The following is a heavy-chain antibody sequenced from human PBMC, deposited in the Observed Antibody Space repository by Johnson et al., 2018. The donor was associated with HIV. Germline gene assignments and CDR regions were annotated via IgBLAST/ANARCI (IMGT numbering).Heavy chain of an antibody. CDR2: IRYDGNNK. Sequence: QMQLVESGGGVVQPGGSLRLSCAASGFSFSTYDVHWVRQAPGKGLEWVAFIRYDGNNKFYADSVKGRFTISRDNDKNSLYLQMDSLRAEDTAVYYCARELRGLGAFDIWGQGTMVTVSS. D-gene: IGHD4-23*01. J-gene: IGHJ3*02. CDR3: ARELRGLGAFDI. CDR1: GFSFSTYD. V-gene: IGHV3-30*02.